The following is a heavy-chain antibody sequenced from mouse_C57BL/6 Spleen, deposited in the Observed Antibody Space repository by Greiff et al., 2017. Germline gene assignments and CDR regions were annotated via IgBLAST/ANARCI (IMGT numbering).Heavy chain of an antibody. D-gene: IGHD6-1*01. J-gene: IGHJ2*01. Sequence: EVQVVESGGGLVKPGGSLKLSCAASGFTFRDSGMHWVRQAPEKGLEWVAYISSGSSTIYYADTVKGRFTISRDNAKNTLFLQMTSLRSEDTAMYYCARNGSEGYYFDYWGQGTTLTVSS. V-gene: IGHV5-17*01. CDR3: ARNGSEGYYFDY. CDR2: ISSGSSTI. CDR1: GFTFRDSG.